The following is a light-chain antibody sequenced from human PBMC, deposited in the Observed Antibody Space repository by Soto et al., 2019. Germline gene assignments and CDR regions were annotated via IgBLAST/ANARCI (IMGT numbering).Light chain of an antibody. CDR3: SSYTNINTRACV. J-gene: IGLJ1*01. CDR2: EVT. V-gene: IGLV2-8*01. Sequence: QSVLTQPPSASGFPGQSVTISCTGTSSDVGYYDYVSWYQQHPGKAPKLVIYEVTKRPSGVPDRVSASKSGNTASLTVSGLRAEDEAEYYCSSYTNINTRACVFGTGTKLTVL. CDR1: SSDVGYYDY.